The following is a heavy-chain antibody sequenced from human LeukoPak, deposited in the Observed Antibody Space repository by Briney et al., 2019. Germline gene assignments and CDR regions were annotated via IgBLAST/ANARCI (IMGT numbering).Heavy chain of an antibody. Sequence: ASVKVFCKASGYTFTSYYVHWVRQAPGQGLEWMGIINPSGGRTSYAQKFQGRVTMTRDTSTSTVYMELSSLRSEDTAVYYCARDGPRIAAFGEDFDYWGQGTLVTVSS. CDR1: GYTFTSYY. D-gene: IGHD6-6*01. CDR3: ARDGPRIAAFGEDFDY. V-gene: IGHV1-46*01. J-gene: IGHJ4*02. CDR2: INPSGGRT.